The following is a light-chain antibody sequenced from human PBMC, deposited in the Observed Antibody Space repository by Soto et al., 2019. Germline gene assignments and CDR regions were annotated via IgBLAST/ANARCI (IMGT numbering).Light chain of an antibody. Sequence: QSALTQPASVSGSPGQSITISCAGTSSDIGAYNYVSWYQQHPGKAPKLMIYDVSNRPSGISNRFSGSKSGNTASLTISGLQVEDEADYYCISLTSSPSYVFGNGTKVTV. CDR3: ISLTSSPSYV. CDR2: DVS. CDR1: SSDIGAYNY. J-gene: IGLJ1*01. V-gene: IGLV2-14*03.